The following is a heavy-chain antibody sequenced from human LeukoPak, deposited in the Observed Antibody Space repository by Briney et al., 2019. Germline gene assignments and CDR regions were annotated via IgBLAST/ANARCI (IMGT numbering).Heavy chain of an antibody. J-gene: IGHJ4*02. CDR1: GFTFSNYA. CDR3: AREGYYDSSGSFDY. Sequence: GGSLRLSCAASGFTFSNYAMTWVRQAPGKGLEWVSTISDSGGSTYYADSVKGRFSISRDNSKNTLYLQMNSLRAEDTAVYYCAREGYYDSSGSFDYWGQGTLVTVSS. V-gene: IGHV3-23*01. D-gene: IGHD3-22*01. CDR2: ISDSGGST.